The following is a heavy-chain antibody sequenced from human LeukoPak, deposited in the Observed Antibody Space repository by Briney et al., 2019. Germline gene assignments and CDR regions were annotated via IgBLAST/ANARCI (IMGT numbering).Heavy chain of an antibody. Sequence: QPGGSLRLSCAASGFTFSRYAMSWVRQAPGKGLEGVSGISSRGGSTYYAGCEKGRFTIYSDESKDTQYLQMNSLRAEDRAVDYCAKDRSAVAAPFDYWGQGTLVTVSS. CDR2: ISSRGGST. J-gene: IGHJ4*02. CDR3: AKDRSAVAAPFDY. V-gene: IGHV3-23*01. CDR1: GFTFSRYA. D-gene: IGHD6-19*01.